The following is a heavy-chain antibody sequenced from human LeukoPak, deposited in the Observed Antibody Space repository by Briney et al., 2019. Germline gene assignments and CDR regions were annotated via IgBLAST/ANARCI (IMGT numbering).Heavy chain of an antibody. V-gene: IGHV1-69*04. D-gene: IGHD3-3*01. J-gene: IGHJ6*02. CDR3: ARDQPPEYDFWETGYYGMDV. Sequence: GASVKVSCKASGGTFSSYAISWVRQAPGQGLEWMGRIIPILGIANCAQKFQGRVTITADKSTSTAYMELSSLRSEDTAVYYCARDQPPEYDFWETGYYGMDVWGQGTTVTVSS. CDR1: GGTFSSYA. CDR2: IIPILGIA.